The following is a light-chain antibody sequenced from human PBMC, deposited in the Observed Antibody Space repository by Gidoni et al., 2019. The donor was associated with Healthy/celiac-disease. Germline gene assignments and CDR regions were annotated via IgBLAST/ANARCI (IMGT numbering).Light chain of an antibody. Sequence: DIQMTQSPSSLSASVGDRVTITCRASQSISSYLNWYQQKPGKAPKLLIYAASSLQSGVPSRFSGSGSGTDFTLTISRLQPEDFATYYCQQSYSTLWTFGQGTQVEIK. CDR1: QSISSY. J-gene: IGKJ1*01. V-gene: IGKV1-39*01. CDR2: AAS. CDR3: QQSYSTLWT.